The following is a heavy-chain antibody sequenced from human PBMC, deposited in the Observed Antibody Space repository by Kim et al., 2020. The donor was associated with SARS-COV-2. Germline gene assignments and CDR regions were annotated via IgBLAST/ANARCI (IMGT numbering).Heavy chain of an antibody. CDR3: AKTSYYYYGMDV. CDR2: ISGSGGST. Sequence: GGSLRLSCAASGFTFSSYAMGWVRQAPGKGLEWLSAISGSGGSTYYADSVKGRFTISRDNSKNTLYLQMNSLRAEDTAVYYCAKTSYYYYGMDVWGQGTTVTVSS. CDR1: GFTFSSYA. J-gene: IGHJ6*02. V-gene: IGHV3-23*01.